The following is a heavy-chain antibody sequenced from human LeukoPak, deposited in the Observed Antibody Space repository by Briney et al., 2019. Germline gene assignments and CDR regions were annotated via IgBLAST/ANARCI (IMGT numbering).Heavy chain of an antibody. Sequence: GGSLRLSCAASGFTFSSYAMSWVRQAPGKGLEWVSAISGSGGSTYYADSVKGRFTISRDNSKNTLYLQMNSLRAEDTAVYYCARGFARIQLCENWGQGTLVTVSS. CDR2: ISGSGGST. CDR3: ARGFARIQLCEN. V-gene: IGHV3-23*01. D-gene: IGHD5-18*01. CDR1: GFTFSSYA. J-gene: IGHJ4*02.